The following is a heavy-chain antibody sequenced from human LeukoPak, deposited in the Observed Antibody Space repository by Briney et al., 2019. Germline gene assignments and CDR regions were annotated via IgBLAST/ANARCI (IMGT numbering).Heavy chain of an antibody. CDR1: GYTFTNYY. D-gene: IGHD4-23*01. CDR2: INPSGGST. V-gene: IGHV1-46*01. J-gene: IGHJ4*02. CDR3: ARDPLGGNSDY. Sequence: ASVKVSCKASGYTFTNYYMHWVRQAPGQGLEWMGIINPSGGSTSYAQKFQGRVTMTRDTSTSTVYMELSSLRSEDTAVYYCARDPLGGNSDYWGRGVLVTVSS.